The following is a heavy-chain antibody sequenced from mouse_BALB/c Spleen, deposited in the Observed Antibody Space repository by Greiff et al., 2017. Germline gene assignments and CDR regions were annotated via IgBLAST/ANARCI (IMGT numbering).Heavy chain of an antibody. V-gene: IGHV5-17*02. CDR3: ARWGYGSSYAMDY. CDR2: ISSGSSTI. D-gene: IGHD1-1*01. J-gene: IGHJ4*01. Sequence: EVMLVESGGGLVQPGGSRKLSCAASGFTFSSFGMHWVRQAPEKGLEWVAYISSGSSTIYYADTVKGRFTISRDNPKNTLFLQMTSLRSEDTAMYYCARWGYGSSYAMDYWGQGTSVTVSS. CDR1: GFTFSSFG.